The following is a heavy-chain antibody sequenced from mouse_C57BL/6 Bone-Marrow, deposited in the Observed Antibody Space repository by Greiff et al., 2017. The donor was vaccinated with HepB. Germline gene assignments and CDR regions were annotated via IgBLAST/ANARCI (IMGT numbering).Heavy chain of an antibody. CDR2: IDPSDSYT. CDR3: ARKGSLPWFAY. J-gene: IGHJ3*01. D-gene: IGHD6-1*01. V-gene: IGHV1-59*01. Sequence: QVQLQQPGAELVRPGTSVKLSCKASGYTFTSYWMHWVKQRPGQGLEWIGVIDPSDSYTNYNQKFKGKATLTVDTSSSTAYMQLSSLTSEDSAVYDCARKGSLPWFAYWGQGTLVTVSA. CDR1: GYTFTSYW.